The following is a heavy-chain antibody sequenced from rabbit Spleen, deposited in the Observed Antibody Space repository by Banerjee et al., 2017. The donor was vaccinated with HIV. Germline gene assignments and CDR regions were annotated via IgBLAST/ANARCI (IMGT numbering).Heavy chain of an antibody. V-gene: IGHV1S45*01. D-gene: IGHD8-1*01. Sequence: QEQLEESGGGLVKPEGSLTLTCKASGFSFSDRDVMCWVRQAPGKGLEWIGCINTITGKTVYATWAKGRFTISRASSTTVFLQMTSLTAADTATYFCARDSGSSFSSYGMDLWGPGTLVTVS. CDR1: GFSFSDRDV. CDR2: INTITGKT. CDR3: ARDSGSSFSSYGMDL. J-gene: IGHJ6*01.